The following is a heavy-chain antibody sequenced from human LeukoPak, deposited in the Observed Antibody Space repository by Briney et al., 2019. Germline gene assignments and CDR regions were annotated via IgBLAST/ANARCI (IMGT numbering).Heavy chain of an antibody. CDR3: ARHSGLRSPFDP. V-gene: IGHV4-39*01. J-gene: IGHJ5*02. D-gene: IGHD3-3*01. CDR1: GGPISTTNYY. CDR2: IYSSGNT. Sequence: NTSETLSLTCTVSGGPISTTNYYWGWIRQPPGRDLEWIGSIYSSGNTYYNPSLESRVTISVDTSKNQLSLKLTSATAADASVYYCARHSGLRSPFDPWGQGTLVTVSS.